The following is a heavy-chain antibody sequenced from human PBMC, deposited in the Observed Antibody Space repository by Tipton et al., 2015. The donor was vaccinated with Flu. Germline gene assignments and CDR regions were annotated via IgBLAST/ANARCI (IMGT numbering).Heavy chain of an antibody. V-gene: IGHV4-38-2*01. CDR3: ARRDYSNYVSEPKSWFDS. Sequence: TLSLTCSVSGDSIVSPYFWGWIRQPPGKGLEWIGNIHQAVTTYYNPSLMSRLTITVDRPKNHFSLRLTSVAAADPAVYYCARRDYSNYVSEPKSWFDSWGQGTLVTVSS. J-gene: IGHJ5*01. CDR2: IHQAVTT. D-gene: IGHD4-11*01. CDR1: GDSIVSPYF.